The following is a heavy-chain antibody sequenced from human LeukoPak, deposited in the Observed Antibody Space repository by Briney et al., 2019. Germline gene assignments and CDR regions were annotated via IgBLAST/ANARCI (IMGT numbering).Heavy chain of an antibody. V-gene: IGHV3-30-3*01. CDR1: GFTFSSYA. CDR2: ISYDGSNK. Sequence: GGSLRLSCAASGFTFSSYAMHWVRQAPGKGLEWVAVISYDGSNKYYADSVKGRFTISRENSKNTLYLQMNSLRAEDTAVYYCARDGGYSSGWVPGYFDYWGQGTLVTVSS. J-gene: IGHJ4*02. CDR3: ARDGGYSSGWVPGYFDY. D-gene: IGHD6-19*01.